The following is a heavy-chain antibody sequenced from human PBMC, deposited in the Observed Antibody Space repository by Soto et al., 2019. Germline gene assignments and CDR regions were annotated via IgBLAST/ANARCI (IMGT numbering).Heavy chain of an antibody. CDR2: TRNKANSYTT. Sequence: EVQLVESGGGLVQPGGSLRLSCAASGFTFSDPYMDWVRQAPGKGLEWVGRTRNKANSYTTEYAASVKGRFTISRDDSKSSLYLQMNSLKTEDTAVYYCARVALGSCGGTSCRRFCDLWGRCTLVTVSS. CDR1: GFTFSDPY. CDR3: ARVALGSCGGTSCRRFCDL. V-gene: IGHV3-72*01. J-gene: IGHJ2*01. D-gene: IGHD2-2*01.